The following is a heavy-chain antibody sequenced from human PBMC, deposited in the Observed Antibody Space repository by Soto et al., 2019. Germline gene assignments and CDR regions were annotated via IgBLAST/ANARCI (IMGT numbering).Heavy chain of an antibody. Sequence: QVQVVQSGAEVKKPGSSVKVSCKVSGGIFTNNAISWVRQAPGQGLEWLGGVIPLFDTAYYAQIFRCRIKISADGATTTAYMELSGLTSEDTAVYFCATGGHNDGYNFYHGMDVWGQGTTVTVS. V-gene: IGHV1-69*01. CDR1: GGIFTNNA. J-gene: IGHJ6*02. CDR2: VIPLFDTA. D-gene: IGHD5-18*01. CDR3: ATGGHNDGYNFYHGMDV.